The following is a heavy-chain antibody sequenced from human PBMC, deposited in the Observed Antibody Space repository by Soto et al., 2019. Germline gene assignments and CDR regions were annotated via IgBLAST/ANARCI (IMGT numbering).Heavy chain of an antibody. J-gene: IGHJ5*02. CDR3: AHIPNYYQYDWFDP. CDR1: GFSLTTRGVA. CDR2: IYWDDDK. V-gene: IGHV2-5*02. D-gene: IGHD3-16*01. Sequence: QITLKESGPTLVKPTQTLTLTCTFSGFSLTTRGVAVGWIRQPPGKALECLAPIYWDDDKRYSPSLQSRLSITKDTSKTQVVLTMTNVDPVDTATYYCAHIPNYYQYDWFDPWGQGTLVSVSS.